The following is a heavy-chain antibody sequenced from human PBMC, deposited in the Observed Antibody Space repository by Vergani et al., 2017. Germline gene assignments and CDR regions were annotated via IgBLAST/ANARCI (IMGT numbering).Heavy chain of an antibody. Sequence: EVQLVESGGGLVQPGGSLRLSCAASGFTVSSNYMSWVRQAPGKGLEWVSVIYSGGSTNYADSVKGRFTISRDNSKNTLYLQMNSLRAEGTAVYYCARAPYPAAWGQGTLVTVSS. CDR3: ARAPYPAA. D-gene: IGHD6-19*01. CDR1: GFTVSSNY. J-gene: IGHJ5*02. CDR2: IYSGGST. V-gene: IGHV3-66*02.